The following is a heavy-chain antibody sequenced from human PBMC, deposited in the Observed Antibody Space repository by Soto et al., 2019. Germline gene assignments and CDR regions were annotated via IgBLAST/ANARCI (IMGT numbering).Heavy chain of an antibody. CDR2: INHSGST. CDR1: GGSFSGYY. V-gene: IGHV4-34*01. D-gene: IGHD3-22*01. CDR3: ASYPSDSSGNDY. J-gene: IGHJ4*02. Sequence: SETLSLTCAVYGGSFSGYYWSWIRQPPGKGLEWIGEINHSGSTNYNPSLKSRVTISVDTSKNQFSLKLSSVTAADTAVYYCASYPSDSSGNDYWGQGTLVTVSS.